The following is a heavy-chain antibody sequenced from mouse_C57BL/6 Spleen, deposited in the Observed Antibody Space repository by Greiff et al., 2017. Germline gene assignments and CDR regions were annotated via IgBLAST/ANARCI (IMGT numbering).Heavy chain of an antibody. J-gene: IGHJ4*01. CDR1: GYTFTDYN. V-gene: IGHV1-18*01. Sequence: EVQLQQSGPELVKPGASVKIPCKASGYTFTDYNMDWVKQSHGKSLEWIGDINPNNGGTIYNQKFKGKDTLTVDKSSSTAYMELRSLTSEDTAVYYCARSWTGPYYYAMDYWGQGTSVTVSS. CDR2: INPNNGGT. CDR3: ARSWTGPYYYAMDY. D-gene: IGHD4-1*01.